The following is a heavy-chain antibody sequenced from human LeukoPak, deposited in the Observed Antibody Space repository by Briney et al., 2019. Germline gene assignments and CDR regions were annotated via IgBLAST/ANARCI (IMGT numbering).Heavy chain of an antibody. Sequence: GGSLRLSCAASGFTFTTYYTTWVRQAPGKGLEWVASINQDGGTKYYVDSVKGRFTISRDNAINSVFLQMNSLRAEDTAVYYCARENWTNDFWGQGTLVTVSS. CDR1: GFTFTTYY. V-gene: IGHV3-7*01. J-gene: IGHJ4*02. D-gene: IGHD1/OR15-1a*01. CDR3: ARENWTNDF. CDR2: INQDGGTK.